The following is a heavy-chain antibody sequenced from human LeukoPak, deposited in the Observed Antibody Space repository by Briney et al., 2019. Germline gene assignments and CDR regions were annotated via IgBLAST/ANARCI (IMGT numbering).Heavy chain of an antibody. CDR1: GFTFSSYS. J-gene: IGHJ4*02. D-gene: IGHD6-19*01. CDR2: ISSSSSYI. CDR3: ASISSGWLFDY. Sequence: GGSLRLSCAASGFTFSSYSMNWVRQAPGKGLEWVSSISSSSSYIYYADSVKGRFTISRDNAKNSLYLQMNSLRAEDTAVYSCASISSGWLFDYWGQGTLVTVSS. V-gene: IGHV3-21*01.